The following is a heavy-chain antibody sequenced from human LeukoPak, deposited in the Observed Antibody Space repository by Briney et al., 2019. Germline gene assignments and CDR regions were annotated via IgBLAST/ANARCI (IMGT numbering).Heavy chain of an antibody. CDR1: GFTFSNYW. J-gene: IGHJ5*02. Sequence: GGSLRLSCAASGFTFSNYWMIWVRQAPGKGLEWVSAISGSGGSTYYADSVKGRFTISRDNSKNTLYLQMNSLRAEDTAVYYCAKDCRGYSYGWGRWFDPWGQGTLVTVSS. V-gene: IGHV3-23*01. D-gene: IGHD5-18*01. CDR2: ISGSGGST. CDR3: AKDCRGYSYGWGRWFDP.